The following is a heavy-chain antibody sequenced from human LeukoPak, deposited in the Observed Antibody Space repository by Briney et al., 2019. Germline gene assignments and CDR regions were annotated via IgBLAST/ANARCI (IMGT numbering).Heavy chain of an antibody. CDR2: IYSSGRP. CDR1: GVSIISTNSY. CDR3: ARKREGPATGIDY. Sequence: PSETLSLTCTVSGVSIISTNSYWGWIRQSPRTGLEWIGNIYSSGRPYYNPSLKSRVTISIDMSENQFSLKLTSVTAADTAVYYCARKREGPATGIDYWGQGTLVTVSS. J-gene: IGHJ4*02. D-gene: IGHD2-15*01. V-gene: IGHV4-39*07.